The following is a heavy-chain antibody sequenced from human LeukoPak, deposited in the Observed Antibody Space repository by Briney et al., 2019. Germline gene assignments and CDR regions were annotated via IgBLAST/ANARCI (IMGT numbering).Heavy chain of an antibody. V-gene: IGHV3-7*01. CDR1: GFTFSSYW. CDR3: AVGHIAAPFDY. J-gene: IGHJ4*02. Sequence: PGGSLRLSCAASGFTFSSYWMSWVRQAPGKGLEWVANIKQDGSEKYYVDSVKGRFTISRDNAKNSLYLQMNSLRAEDTAVYYCAVGHIAAPFDYWGQGTLVTVSS. D-gene: IGHD6-13*01. CDR2: IKQDGSEK.